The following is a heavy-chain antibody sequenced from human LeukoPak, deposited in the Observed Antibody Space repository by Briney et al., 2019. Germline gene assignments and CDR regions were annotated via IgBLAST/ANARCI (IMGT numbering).Heavy chain of an antibody. V-gene: IGHV4-59*01. J-gene: IGHJ5*02. D-gene: IGHD2-15*01. CDR2: IYYSGST. CDR3: ARGGLYCSGGSCYVAPYNWFDP. CDR1: GGSISSYY. Sequence: SETLSLTCTVSGGSISSYYWSWIRQPPGKGLEWIGYIYYSGSTNYNPSLKSRVTISVDTSKNQFSLKLSSVTAADTAVYYCARGGLYCSGGSCYVAPYNWFDPWGQGTLVTVSS.